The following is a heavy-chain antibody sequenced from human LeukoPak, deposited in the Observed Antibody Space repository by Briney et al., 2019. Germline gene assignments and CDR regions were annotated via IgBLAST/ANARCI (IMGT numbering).Heavy chain of an antibody. CDR1: GGSISRYY. CDR3: ARVSPSLWFGEFDY. V-gene: IGHV4-59*01. CDR2: IYYSGST. J-gene: IGHJ4*02. Sequence: SETLSLTCTVSGGSISRYYWSWIRQPPGKGLEWIGYIYYSGSTNYNPSLKSRVTISVDTSKNQFSLKLSSVTAADTAVYYCARVSPSLWFGEFDYWGQGTLVTVSS. D-gene: IGHD3-10*01.